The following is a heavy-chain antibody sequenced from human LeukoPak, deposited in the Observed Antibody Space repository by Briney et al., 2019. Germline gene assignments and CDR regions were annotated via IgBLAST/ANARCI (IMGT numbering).Heavy chain of an antibody. CDR2: ISAYNGNT. V-gene: IGHV1-18*01. Sequence: ASVKVSCKASAYTFTSYGISWVRQAPGQGLEWMGWISAYNGNTNYAQKLQGRVTMTTDTSTSTAYMELRSLRSDDTAVYYCARYYYGSGSYYSDYWGQGTLVTVSS. CDR1: AYTFTSYG. J-gene: IGHJ4*02. CDR3: ARYYYGSGSYYSDY. D-gene: IGHD3-10*01.